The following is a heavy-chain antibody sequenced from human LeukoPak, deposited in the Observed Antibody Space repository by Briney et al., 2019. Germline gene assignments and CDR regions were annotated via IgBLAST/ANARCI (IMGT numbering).Heavy chain of an antibody. CDR3: ARGETDSSGYYYGSEYFQH. J-gene: IGHJ1*01. D-gene: IGHD3-22*01. Sequence: SETLSLTCTVSGGSITSYYWTWIRQPPGKGLEWIGYVYHTGGTNYNPSLKSRATISVDMSKNQFSLKLNSVIAADTAVYYCARGETDSSGYYYGSEYFQHWGQGTLVTVSS. CDR1: GGSITSYY. V-gene: IGHV4-59*08. CDR2: VYHTGGT.